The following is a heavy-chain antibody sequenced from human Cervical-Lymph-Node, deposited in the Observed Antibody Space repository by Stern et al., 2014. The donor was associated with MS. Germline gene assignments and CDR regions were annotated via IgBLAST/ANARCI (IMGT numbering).Heavy chain of an antibody. V-gene: IGHV4-30-4*01. CDR2: IYYSGRN. Sequence: QVQLQESGPGLVKPSETLSLTCTVSGDSINRGDFHWSWVRQSPGKGLVWIGYIYYSGRNYNNPSLKSRVTMSIDTSTNQFSLNLTSVTAADTALYFCARMKTGLRENRGFDFWGQGTQVTVSS. D-gene: IGHD4-17*01. CDR1: GDSINRGDFH. J-gene: IGHJ4*02. CDR3: ARMKTGLRENRGFDF.